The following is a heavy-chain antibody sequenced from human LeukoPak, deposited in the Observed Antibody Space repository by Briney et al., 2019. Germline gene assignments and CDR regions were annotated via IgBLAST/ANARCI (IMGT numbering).Heavy chain of an antibody. CDR2: ISYDGSNK. V-gene: IGHV3-30-3*01. CDR1: GFTFSSYA. Sequence: GRSLRLSCAASGFTFSSYAMHWVRQAPGKGLEWVAVISYDGSNKYYADSVKGRFTISRDNSKNTLYLQMNSLRAEDTAVYYCARARQWELPYYFDYWGQGTLVTVSS. D-gene: IGHD1-26*01. CDR3: ARARQWELPYYFDY. J-gene: IGHJ4*02.